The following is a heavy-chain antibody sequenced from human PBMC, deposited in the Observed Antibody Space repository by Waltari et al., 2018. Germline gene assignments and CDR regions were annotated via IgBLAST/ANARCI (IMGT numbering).Heavy chain of an antibody. D-gene: IGHD3-22*01. CDR3: ARDGMMYYYDSSGSQGPGI. CDR1: GFTFSSYS. Sequence: EVQLVESGGGLVQPGGSLRLSCAASGFTFSSYSMNWVRQAPGKGLEWVSYISSSSSTIYYADSVKGRFTISRDNAKNSLYLQMNSLRAEDTAVYYCARDGMMYYYDSSGSQGPGIWGQGTMVTVSS. V-gene: IGHV3-48*01. CDR2: ISSSSSTI. J-gene: IGHJ3*02.